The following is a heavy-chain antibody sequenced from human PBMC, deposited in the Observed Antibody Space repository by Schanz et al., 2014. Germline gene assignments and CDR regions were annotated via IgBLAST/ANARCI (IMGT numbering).Heavy chain of an antibody. CDR1: GFTFSSYG. CDR2: MSYDGSIK. CDR3: AKARRKSNCSGGRCFHYSYYGMDV. J-gene: IGHJ6*02. V-gene: IGHV3-33*06. Sequence: QVQLVESGGGVVQPGRSLRLSCAASGFTFSSYGMHWVRQAPGKGLEWVAAMSYDGSIKYYGDSVKGRFTISRDSPKNTLYLQMNSLRAEDTAVYYCAKARRKSNCSGGRCFHYSYYGMDVWGQGTTVTVSS. D-gene: IGHD2-15*01.